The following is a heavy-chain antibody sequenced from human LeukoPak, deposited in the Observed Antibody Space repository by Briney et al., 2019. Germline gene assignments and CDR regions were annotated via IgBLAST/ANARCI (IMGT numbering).Heavy chain of an antibody. J-gene: IGHJ4*02. V-gene: IGHV3-74*01. Sequence: PGGCLRLSCAASGFTVSSYWMHWVRQAPGKGLVWVSRINSDGSSTCYADSVKGRFTISRANAKNTLYLQMNSLRAEDTAVYYCAGARGFDYWGQGTLVTVSS. CDR1: GFTVSSYW. CDR3: AGARGFDY. CDR2: INSDGSST.